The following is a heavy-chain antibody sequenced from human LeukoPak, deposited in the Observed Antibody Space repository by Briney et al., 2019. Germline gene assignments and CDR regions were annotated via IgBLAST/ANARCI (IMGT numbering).Heavy chain of an antibody. CDR1: GFTFSTYE. Sequence: QPGGSLRLSCAASGFTFSTYEMNWVRQAPGKGLEWVSYISSSGTFISYAVSVKGRFTISRDNAKKSLYLQMNSLRAEDTAVYYCAGTATYYDILTGYYTKSGLDFWGQGTLVTVSS. CDR2: ISSSGTFI. D-gene: IGHD3-9*01. CDR3: AGTATYYDILTGYYTKSGLDF. J-gene: IGHJ4*02. V-gene: IGHV3-48*03.